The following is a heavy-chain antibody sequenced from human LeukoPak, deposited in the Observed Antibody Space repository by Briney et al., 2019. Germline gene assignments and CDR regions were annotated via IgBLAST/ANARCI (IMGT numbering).Heavy chain of an antibody. D-gene: IGHD2-2*01. CDR1: GGTFSSYA. CDR3: ARGARGSIDLDY. J-gene: IGHJ4*02. CDR2: IIPIFGTA. Sequence: SVKVSCKASGGTFSSYAISWVRQAPGQGLEWMGGIIPIFGTANYAQKFRGRVTITADKSTRTAYMELSSLRSEDTAVYYCARGARGSIDLDYWGQGTLVTLSS. V-gene: IGHV1-69*06.